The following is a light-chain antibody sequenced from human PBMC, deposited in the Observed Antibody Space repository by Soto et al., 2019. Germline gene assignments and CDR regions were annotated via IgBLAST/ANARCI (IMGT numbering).Light chain of an antibody. CDR2: AAS. CDR1: QDVSRS. J-gene: IGKJ2*01. V-gene: IGKV1-9*01. Sequence: DTPLTQSPSFLSASVGDRVSITCRASQDVSRSVGWYQQKPGKAPKLLISAASTLLSGVPSRFSGSGSGTDFTHTISSLQPDDFATYYCQHYNDYSYTFGPGTNLEI. CDR3: QHYNDYSYT.